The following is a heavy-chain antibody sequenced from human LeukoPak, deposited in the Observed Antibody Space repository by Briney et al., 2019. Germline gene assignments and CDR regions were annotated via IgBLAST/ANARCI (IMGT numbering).Heavy chain of an antibody. CDR2: IYHSGST. Sequence: KASETLSLTCAVSGYSISNGYYWGWIRQPPGKGLEWIGSIYHSGSTYYNPSLKSRVTISVDTSKNQFSLKLSSVTAADTAVYYCARENSGSYKAAQWGQGTLVIVSS. CDR1: GYSISNGYY. CDR3: ARENSGSYKAAQ. J-gene: IGHJ4*02. D-gene: IGHD1-26*01. V-gene: IGHV4-38-2*02.